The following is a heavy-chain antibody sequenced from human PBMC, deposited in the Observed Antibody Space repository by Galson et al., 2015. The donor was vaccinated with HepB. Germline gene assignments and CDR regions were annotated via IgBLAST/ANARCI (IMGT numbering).Heavy chain of an antibody. D-gene: IGHD3-3*01. CDR1: GFTFSNYA. CDR2: ISYDGSNK. CDR3: ARLQCLRKTCSPSVREWLAPVDS. Sequence: SLRLSCATSGFTFSNYAIHWVRQAPGKGLEWVAVISYDGSNKYYTDSVKGRFTISRDNSKNTLYLQMNSLRADDTAVYYCARLQCLRKTCSPSVREWLAPVDSWGQGTLVTVSS. J-gene: IGHJ4*02. V-gene: IGHV3-30*04.